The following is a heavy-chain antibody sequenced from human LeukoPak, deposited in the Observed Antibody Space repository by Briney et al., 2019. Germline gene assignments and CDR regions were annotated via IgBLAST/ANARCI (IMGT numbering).Heavy chain of an antibody. Sequence: ASVTVSCKASGYTFTVYYMHWVRQAPGQGLEWMGWINPNSGGTNYAQKFQGRVTMTRDTSISTAYMELSSLRSDDTAVYYCARSDSSGHGDFWGQGTLVTVSS. CDR3: ARSDSSGHGDF. CDR1: GYTFTVYY. J-gene: IGHJ4*02. CDR2: INPNSGGT. D-gene: IGHD3-22*01. V-gene: IGHV1-2*02.